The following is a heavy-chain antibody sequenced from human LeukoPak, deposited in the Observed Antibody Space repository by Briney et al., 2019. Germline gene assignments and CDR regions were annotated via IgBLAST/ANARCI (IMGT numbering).Heavy chain of an antibody. Sequence: GGSLRLSCAASGFTFDDYAMHWVRQAPGKGLEWVSLISWDGGSTYYADSVKGRFTISRDDSKNSLYLQMNSLRAEDTALYYCAKDRHTRGYSGYDSFYFDYWGQGTLVTVSS. V-gene: IGHV3-43D*03. CDR2: ISWDGGST. J-gene: IGHJ4*02. D-gene: IGHD5-12*01. CDR1: GFTFDDYA. CDR3: AKDRHTRGYSGYDSFYFDY.